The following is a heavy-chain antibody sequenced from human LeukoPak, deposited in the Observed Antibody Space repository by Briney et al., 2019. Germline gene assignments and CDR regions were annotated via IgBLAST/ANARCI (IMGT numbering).Heavy chain of an antibody. V-gene: IGHV3-23*01. J-gene: IGHJ4*02. CDR3: AKDPFPSMVRGIALDY. D-gene: IGHD3-10*01. Sequence: AGGSLRLSCAASGFTFSSYGMSWVRQAPGKGLEWVSAISGSGGSTYYADSVKGRFTISRDNSKNTLYLQMNSLRAEDTAVYYCAKDPFPSMVRGIALDYWGQGTLVTVSS. CDR2: ISGSGGST. CDR1: GFTFSSYG.